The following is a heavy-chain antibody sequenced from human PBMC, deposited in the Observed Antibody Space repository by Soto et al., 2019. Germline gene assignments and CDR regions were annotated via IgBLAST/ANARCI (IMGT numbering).Heavy chain of an antibody. CDR3: AKDPASALHSSSSGVDY. CDR2: ISGSGGST. Sequence: GGSLRLSCAASGFTFSSYAMSWVRQAPGKGLEWVSAISGSGGSTYYADSVKGRFTISRDNSKNTLYLQMNSLRAEDTAVYYCAKDPASALHSSSSGVDYWGQGTLVTVSS. D-gene: IGHD6-6*01. V-gene: IGHV3-23*01. CDR1: GFTFSSYA. J-gene: IGHJ4*02.